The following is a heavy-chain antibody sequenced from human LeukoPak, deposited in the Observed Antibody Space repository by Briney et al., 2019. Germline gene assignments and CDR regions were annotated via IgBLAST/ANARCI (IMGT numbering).Heavy chain of an antibody. D-gene: IGHD3-3*01. V-gene: IGHV4-34*01. Sequence: SETLSLTCAVYGGSSSGYYWSWIRQPPGKGLEWIGEINHSGSTNYNPSLKSRVTISVDTSKNQFSLKLSSVTAADTAVYYCARDAGYYDFWSGYFNHNWFDPWGQGTLVTVSS. CDR3: ARDAGYYDFWSGYFNHNWFDP. CDR2: INHSGST. CDR1: GGSSSGYY. J-gene: IGHJ5*02.